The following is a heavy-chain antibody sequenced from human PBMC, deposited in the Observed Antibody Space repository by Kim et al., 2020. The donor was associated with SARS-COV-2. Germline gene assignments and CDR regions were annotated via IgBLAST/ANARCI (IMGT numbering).Heavy chain of an antibody. Sequence: SETLSLTCTVSGGSVSSGSYYWSWIRQPPGKGLEWIGYIYYSGSTNYNPSLKXRVXISVDTSKNQFSLKLSAVTAXDTAVYYCARNEXSXITIFGVVSWKGAXXXWGQGXXVTVSS. CDR3: ARNEXSXITIFGVVSWKGAXXX. V-gene: IGHV4-61*01. J-gene: IGHJ3*01. D-gene: IGHD3-3*01. CDR1: GGSVSSGSYY. CDR2: IYYSGST.